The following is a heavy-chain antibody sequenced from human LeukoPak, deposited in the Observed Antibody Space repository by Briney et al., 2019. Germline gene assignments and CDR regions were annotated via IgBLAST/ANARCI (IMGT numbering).Heavy chain of an antibody. Sequence: PGRSLRLSCAASGFTFSSYAMHWVRQAPGKGPEWVAVISYDGSNKYYADSVKGRFTISRDNSKNTLYLQMNSLRAGDTAVYYCARAGITIFGAVIMYYYYGMDVWGQGTTVTVSS. CDR1: GFTFSSYA. CDR3: ARAGITIFGAVIMYYYYGMDV. CDR2: ISYDGSNK. J-gene: IGHJ6*02. D-gene: IGHD3-3*01. V-gene: IGHV3-30-3*01.